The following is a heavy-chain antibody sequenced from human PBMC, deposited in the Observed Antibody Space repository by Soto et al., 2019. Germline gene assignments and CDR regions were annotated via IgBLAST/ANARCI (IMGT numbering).Heavy chain of an antibody. CDR1: GGTFSSSG. D-gene: IGHD3-16*02. CDR3: ARWPQPRYTADPYAVDV. CDR2: IVPSLDTT. Sequence: QVHLVQSGTEVKKPGSSVKVSCKASGGTFSSSGFSWVRQAPGQGLEWMGMIVPSLDTTNYAQKFQARVKITEDEVTSTAYMELRSLRSEYTAVYYCARWPQPRYTADPYAVDVWGQGTRVIVSS. J-gene: IGHJ6*02. V-gene: IGHV1-69*11.